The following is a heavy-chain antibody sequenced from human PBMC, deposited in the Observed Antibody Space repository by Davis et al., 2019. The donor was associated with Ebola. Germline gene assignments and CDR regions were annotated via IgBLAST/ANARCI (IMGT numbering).Heavy chain of an antibody. D-gene: IGHD4-23*01. V-gene: IGHV3-30-3*01. CDR2: ISYDGSNK. CDR1: GFTFSSYA. Sequence: PGGSLRLSCAASGFTFSSYAMHWVRQAPGKGLEWVAVISYDGSNKYYADSVKGRFTISRDNSKNTLYLQMNSLRAEDTAVYYCARGTVVHYYYYMDVWGKGTTVTVSS. J-gene: IGHJ6*03. CDR3: ARGTVVHYYYYMDV.